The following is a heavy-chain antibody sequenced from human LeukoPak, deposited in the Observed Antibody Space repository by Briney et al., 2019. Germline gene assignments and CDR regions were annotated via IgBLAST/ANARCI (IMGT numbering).Heavy chain of an antibody. CDR2: INHSGST. CDR1: GGSFSGYY. Sequence: SETLSLTCAVYGGSFSGYYWSWIRQPPGKGLEWIGEINHSGSTNYNPSLKSRVTISVDTSQNQFSLKLSSVTAADTAVYYCARRGLDIVVVPAAIGGYEDGFPFDYWGQGTLVTVSS. J-gene: IGHJ4*02. V-gene: IGHV4-34*01. CDR3: ARRGLDIVVVPAAIGGYEDGFPFDY. D-gene: IGHD2-2*01.